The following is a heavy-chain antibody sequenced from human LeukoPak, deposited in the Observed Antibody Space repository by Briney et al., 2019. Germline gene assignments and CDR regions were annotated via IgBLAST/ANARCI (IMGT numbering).Heavy chain of an antibody. D-gene: IGHD1-26*01. Sequence: GGSLRLSCAASGFMFSGYWMSWVRQAPGKGLEWVANIDQDGSEPYYVDSVKGRFTISKDNARNSLFLQMNSLRAEDTGVYYCARIKGGTSATISYWGQGTLVTVSS. CDR2: IDQDGSEP. J-gene: IGHJ4*02. CDR3: ARIKGGTSATISY. CDR1: GFMFSGYW. V-gene: IGHV3-7*01.